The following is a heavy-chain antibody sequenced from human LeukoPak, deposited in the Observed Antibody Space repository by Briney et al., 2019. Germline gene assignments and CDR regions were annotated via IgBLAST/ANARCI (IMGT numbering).Heavy chain of an antibody. CDR3: ARARYGSGSYFYYYYYGMDV. CDR2: ISYDGSNK. V-gene: IGHV3-30-3*01. Sequence: GRSLRLSCAASGFTFSSYAMHWVRQAPGKGLEWLAVISYDGSNKYYADSVKGRYTISRDNSKNTLYLQMNSLRAEDTAVYYCARARYGSGSYFYYYYYGMDVWGQGTTVTVSS. CDR1: GFTFSSYA. D-gene: IGHD3-10*01. J-gene: IGHJ6*02.